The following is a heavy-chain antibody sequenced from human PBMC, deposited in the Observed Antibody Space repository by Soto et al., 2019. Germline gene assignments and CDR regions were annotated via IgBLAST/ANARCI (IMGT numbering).Heavy chain of an antibody. V-gene: IGHV4-34*01. D-gene: IGHD3-22*01. J-gene: IGHJ6*02. Sequence: LSLTCAVYGGSFSGYYWSWIRQPPGKGLEWIGEINHSGSTNYNPSLKSRVTISVDTPKNQFSLKLSSVTAADTAVYYCARWKGSGYYYYYYGMDVWGQGTTVTVSS. CDR1: GGSFSGYY. CDR2: INHSGST. CDR3: ARWKGSGYYYYYYGMDV.